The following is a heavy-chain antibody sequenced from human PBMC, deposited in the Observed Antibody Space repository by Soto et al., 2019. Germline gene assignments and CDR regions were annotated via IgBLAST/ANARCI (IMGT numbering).Heavy chain of an antibody. CDR3: ARGVNSCSGTYLFFSTTYSPYYMDV. CDR2: MNPNSGNT. CDR1: GCTFSNYD. V-gene: IGHV1-8*01. Sequence: ASVKVSCKTSGCTFSNYDINWVRQATGQGLEWMGWMNPNSGNTGYAQRFQGRVTMTRNTSTSTAYMELSSLKSEDTAVYYCARGVNSCSGTYLFFSTTYSPYYMDVWGKGTTVTVSS. J-gene: IGHJ6*03. D-gene: IGHD3-10*02.